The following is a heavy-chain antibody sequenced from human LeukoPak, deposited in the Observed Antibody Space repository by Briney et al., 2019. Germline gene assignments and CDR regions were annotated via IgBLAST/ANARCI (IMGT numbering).Heavy chain of an antibody. D-gene: IGHD4-17*01. CDR1: GFTFSNYE. V-gene: IGHV3-21*01. CDR2: ISSSSSYI. CDR3: ARRRTTVTTSLDY. J-gene: IGHJ4*02. Sequence: GGSLRLSCAASGFTFSNYEMNWVRQAPGKGLQWVSSISSSSSYISYADSVKGRYTISRDNAKNSLYLQMNSLRAEDTAVYYCARRRTTVTTSLDYWGQGTLVTVSS.